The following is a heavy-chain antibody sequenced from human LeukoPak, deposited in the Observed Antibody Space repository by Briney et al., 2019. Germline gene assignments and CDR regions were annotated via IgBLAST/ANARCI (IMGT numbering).Heavy chain of an antibody. CDR3: ARDDSSSWYDFWFDP. V-gene: IGHV3-21*01. CDR1: GFTFSSYS. D-gene: IGHD6-13*01. J-gene: IGHJ5*02. Sequence: GGSLRLSCAASGFTFSSYSMNWVRQAPGKGLEWVSSISSSSSYIYYADSVKGRFTISRDNAKNSLYLQMNSLRAEDTAVYYCARDDSSSWYDFWFDPWGQGTLVAVSS. CDR2: ISSSSSYI.